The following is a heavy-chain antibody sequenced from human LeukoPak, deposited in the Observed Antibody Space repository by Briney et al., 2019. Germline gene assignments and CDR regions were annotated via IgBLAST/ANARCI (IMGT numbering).Heavy chain of an antibody. V-gene: IGHV1-46*01. J-gene: IGHJ4*02. CDR2: INPSGGST. CDR3: ARGPRPWQQLAQRGLNFDY. Sequence: ASVKVSCKASGYTFTSYDINWVRQATGQGLEWMGIINPSGGSTSYAQKFQGRVTMTRDTSTSTVYMELSSLGSEDTAVYYCARGPRPWQQLAQRGLNFDYWGQGTLVTVSS. D-gene: IGHD6-13*01. CDR1: GYTFTSYD.